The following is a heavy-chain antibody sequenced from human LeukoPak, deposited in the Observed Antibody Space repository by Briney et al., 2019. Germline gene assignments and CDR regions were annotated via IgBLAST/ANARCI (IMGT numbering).Heavy chain of an antibody. CDR2: IYTGGRA. D-gene: IGHD2-15*01. V-gene: IGHV3-53*01. CDR1: GYTVSSNY. Sequence: GGSLRLSCTASGYTVSSNYMTWVRQAPGRGLEWVAVIYTGGRAFYADSVKGRFTISKDNSKNTLYLQMDSLRTEDTAVYYCAKGWWGISGGIPQPFDHCGQGTLVTVSS. J-gene: IGHJ4*02. CDR3: AKGWWGISGGIPQPFDH.